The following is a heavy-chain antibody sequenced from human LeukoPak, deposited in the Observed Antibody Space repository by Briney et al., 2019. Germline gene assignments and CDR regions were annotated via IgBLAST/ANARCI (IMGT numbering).Heavy chain of an antibody. V-gene: IGHV3-20*04. D-gene: IGHD3-9*01. CDR2: INWNGGST. Sequence: GGSLRLFCAASGFTFDDYGMRWVPGARGEGRVGVSGINWNGGSTGYADSVKGRFTISRDNAKNSLYLQMNSLRAEDTALYYCAREEDYDIVTGPVGDWGQGTMVTVSS. CDR1: GFTFDDYG. CDR3: AREEDYDIVTGPVGD. J-gene: IGHJ3*01.